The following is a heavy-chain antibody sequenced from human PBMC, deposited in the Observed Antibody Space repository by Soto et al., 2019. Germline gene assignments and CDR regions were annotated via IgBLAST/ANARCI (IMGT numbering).Heavy chain of an antibody. D-gene: IGHD2-21*02. CDR3: ARGGDWMRN. CDR2: INHSGST. CDR1: GESFSGYY. Sequence: QVQLQQWGAGLLKPSETLSLTCAVYGESFSGYYWSWIRQPPGKGLEWIGEINHSGSTNYNPSLKSRVTISIDTSKNQFSLKLSPVTAADTAIYYCARGGDWMRNWGQGTLVTVSS. V-gene: IGHV4-34*01. J-gene: IGHJ4*02.